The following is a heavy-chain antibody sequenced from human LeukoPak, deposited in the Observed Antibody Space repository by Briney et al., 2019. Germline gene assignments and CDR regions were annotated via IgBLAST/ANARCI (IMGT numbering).Heavy chain of an antibody. CDR3: VKGITSHDFFSRGD. Sequence: GGSLRLSCAASGFTFSSYSMTWVRQARGKGLEWVSGISGSDGTTFYADSVKGRFIISRDNPKNTLFLQMNSLRAEDSAVYYCVKGITSHDFFSRGDWGQGTLVTVSS. CDR1: GFTFSSYS. CDR2: ISGSDGTT. J-gene: IGHJ4*02. D-gene: IGHD3-10*01. V-gene: IGHV3-23*01.